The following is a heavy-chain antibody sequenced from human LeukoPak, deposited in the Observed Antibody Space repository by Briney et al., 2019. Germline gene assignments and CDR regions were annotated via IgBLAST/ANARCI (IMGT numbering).Heavy chain of an antibody. CDR2: IYHSGNT. CDR1: GGSISSGGYY. J-gene: IGHJ4*02. D-gene: IGHD1-26*01. V-gene: IGHV4-30-2*01. CDR3: ARDKGNWDVDY. Sequence: SQTLSLTCTVSGGSISSGGYYWSWIRQPPGKGLEWIGYIYHSGNTFYNPSLKSRLTILRDTSKNQFSLILSSVTAADTAMYYCARDKGNWDVDYWGQGTLVTVSS.